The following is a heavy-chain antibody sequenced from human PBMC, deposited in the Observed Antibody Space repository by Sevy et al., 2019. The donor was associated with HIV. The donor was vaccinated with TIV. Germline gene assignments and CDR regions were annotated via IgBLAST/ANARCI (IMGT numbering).Heavy chain of an antibody. D-gene: IGHD5-12*01. Sequence: GGSLRLSCAASGFTFSSYAMHWVRQAPGKGLEWVAVISYDGSNKYYADSVKGRFTISRDNSKNTLYLQMNSLRAEDTAVSYCARDPPGLDIVATVFDYWGQGTLVTVSS. CDR2: ISYDGSNK. CDR3: ARDPPGLDIVATVFDY. CDR1: GFTFSSYA. V-gene: IGHV3-30-3*01. J-gene: IGHJ4*02.